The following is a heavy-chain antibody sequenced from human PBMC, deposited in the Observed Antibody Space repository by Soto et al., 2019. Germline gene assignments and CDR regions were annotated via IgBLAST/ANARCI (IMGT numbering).Heavy chain of an antibody. D-gene: IGHD2-8*01. CDR1: GYTLTELS. Sequence: GASVKVPCKVSGYTLTELSMHWVRQAPGKGLEWMGGFDPEDGETIYAQKFQGRVTMTEDTSTDTAYMELSSLRSEDTAVYYCATTPYCTNGVCNFFVDYWGQGTLVTVSS. CDR2: FDPEDGET. J-gene: IGHJ4*02. V-gene: IGHV1-24*01. CDR3: ATTPYCTNGVCNFFVDY.